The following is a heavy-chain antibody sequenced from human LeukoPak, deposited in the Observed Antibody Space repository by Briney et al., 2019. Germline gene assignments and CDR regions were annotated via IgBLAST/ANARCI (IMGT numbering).Heavy chain of an antibody. Sequence: GGSLRLSCAASGFTFSSFAMRWVRQAPGKGLEWVSSISGNGVGTYYADSVKGRFTISRDNCKNSLNLQMNSLRVEDTAVYYCAKRGSTTYHFDSWGQGTLVTVSS. D-gene: IGHD2-2*01. V-gene: IGHV3-23*01. CDR2: ISGNGVGT. J-gene: IGHJ4*02. CDR3: AKRGSTTYHFDS. CDR1: GFTFSSFA.